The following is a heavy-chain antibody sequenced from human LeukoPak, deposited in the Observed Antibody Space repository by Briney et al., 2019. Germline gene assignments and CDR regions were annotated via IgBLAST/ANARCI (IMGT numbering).Heavy chain of an antibody. Sequence: ASVKVSCKASGYTFTSYYMHWVRQAPGQGLEWMGIINPSGGSTSYAQKFQGRVTMTRDMSTSTVYMELSSLRSEDTAVYYRARDRGSGSYTINLDYWGQGTLVTVSS. CDR3: ARDRGSGSYTINLDY. CDR1: GYTFTSYY. J-gene: IGHJ4*02. D-gene: IGHD3-10*01. V-gene: IGHV1-46*01. CDR2: INPSGGST.